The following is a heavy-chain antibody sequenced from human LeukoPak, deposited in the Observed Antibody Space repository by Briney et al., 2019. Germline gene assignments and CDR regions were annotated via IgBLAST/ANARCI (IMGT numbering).Heavy chain of an antibody. Sequence: GGSLRLSCAASGFTFSDYAMSWVRQAPGKGLEWLSVISGGSSGSTYYADSVTGRFTISRDNSKNTLYLQMNSLRAEDTAVYYCAKVAYNWISYGPFDYWGQGTLVTVSS. CDR2: ISGGSSGST. J-gene: IGHJ4*02. D-gene: IGHD1-20*01. V-gene: IGHV3-23*01. CDR3: AKVAYNWISYGPFDY. CDR1: GFTFSDYA.